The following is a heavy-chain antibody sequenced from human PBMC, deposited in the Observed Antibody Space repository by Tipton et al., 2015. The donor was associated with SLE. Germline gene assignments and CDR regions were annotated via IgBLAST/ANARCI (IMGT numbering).Heavy chain of an antibody. D-gene: IGHD1-1*01. J-gene: IGHJ4*02. V-gene: IGHV3-23*01. Sequence: SLRLSCEASGLTFSANAMGWVRQATGRGLEGGSSISGSGTSRYFADSVKGRFTISRDKLGNTLFLQMNRLTTEDTAVYYCVKDLSWNAADYWGQGTLVTVSS. CDR1: GLTFSANA. CDR2: ISGSGTSR. CDR3: VKDLSWNAADY.